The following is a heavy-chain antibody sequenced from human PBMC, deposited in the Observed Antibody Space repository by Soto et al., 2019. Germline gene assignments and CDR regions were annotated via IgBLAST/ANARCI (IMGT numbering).Heavy chain of an antibody. J-gene: IGHJ1*01. V-gene: IGHV4-59*01. D-gene: IGHD6-19*01. CDR1: GGSISSYY. Sequence: SETLSLTCTVSGGSISSYYWSWIRHPPGKGLEWIGYIYYSGSTNYNPSLKSRVTISVDTSKNQFSLKLSSVTAADTAVYYCARGTGIAVATEYFQHWGQAPLVTVSS. CDR3: ARGTGIAVATEYFQH. CDR2: IYYSGST.